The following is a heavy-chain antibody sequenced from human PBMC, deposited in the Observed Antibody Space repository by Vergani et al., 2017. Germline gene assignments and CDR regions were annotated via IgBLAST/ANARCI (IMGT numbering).Heavy chain of an antibody. V-gene: IGHV3-23*01. CDR1: GFTFNNYA. CDR2: MSRSGGST. D-gene: IGHD6-6*01. J-gene: IGHJ4*02. CDR3: AKDRWFSSSSGPFDY. Sequence: EVQLLESGGGLVQPGGSLRLSCAASGFTFNNYAMSWVRQAPGKGLEWVSAMSRSGGSTFYADSVKGRFTISRDNSKNTLYLQMNSLRAEETAVYYCAKDRWFSSSSGPFDYWGQGTLVTVSS.